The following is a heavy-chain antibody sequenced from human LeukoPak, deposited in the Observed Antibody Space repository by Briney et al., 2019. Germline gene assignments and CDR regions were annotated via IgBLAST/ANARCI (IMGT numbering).Heavy chain of an antibody. Sequence: PGGSLRLSCAASGFTFSSYSMNWVRQAPGKGLEWVSSISGSSSYIYYADSVKGRFTISRDNAKNSLYLQMNSLRAEDTAVYYCARGITIFCRFDPWGQGTLVTVSS. V-gene: IGHV3-21*04. J-gene: IGHJ5*02. CDR1: GFTFSSYS. CDR2: ISGSSSYI. D-gene: IGHD3-9*01. CDR3: ARGITIFCRFDP.